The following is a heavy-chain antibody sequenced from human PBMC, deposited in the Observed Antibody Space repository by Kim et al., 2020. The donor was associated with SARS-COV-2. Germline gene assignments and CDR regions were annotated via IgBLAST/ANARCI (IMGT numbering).Heavy chain of an antibody. Sequence: SETLSLTCAVYGGSFSGYYRSWIRQPPGKGLEWIGEINHSGSTNYNPSLKSRVTISVDTSKNQFSLKLSSVTAADTAVYYCARMYNWNYGLGNWFDPWGQGTLVTVSS. CDR2: INHSGST. CDR1: GGSFSGYY. V-gene: IGHV4-34*01. J-gene: IGHJ5*02. CDR3: ARMYNWNYGLGNWFDP. D-gene: IGHD1-7*01.